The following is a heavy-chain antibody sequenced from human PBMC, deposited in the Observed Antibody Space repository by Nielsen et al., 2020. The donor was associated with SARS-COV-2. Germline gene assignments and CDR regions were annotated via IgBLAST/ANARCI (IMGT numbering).Heavy chain of an antibody. V-gene: IGHV3-30-3*02. CDR3: AKDRAIFMIYITRGGPDF. J-gene: IGHJ4*02. CDR2: ISYDGSNK. Sequence: GGSLRLSCAASGFTFSSYAMHWVRQAPGKGLEWVAVISYDGSNKYYADSVKGRFSISRDFSTSTVYLQMNSLRAEDTAMYYCAKDRAIFMIYITRGGPDFWGQGTLVTVSS. D-gene: IGHD3/OR15-3a*01. CDR1: GFTFSSYA.